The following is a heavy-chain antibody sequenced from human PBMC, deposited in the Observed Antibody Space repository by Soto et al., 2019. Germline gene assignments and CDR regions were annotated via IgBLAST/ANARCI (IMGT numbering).Heavy chain of an antibody. CDR1: GFTFSTFW. CDR2: IKEDGSEK. J-gene: IGHJ4*02. CDR3: MRAYSY. Sequence: GGSLRLSCAASGFTFSTFWMTWVRQAPGKGLEWVANIKEDGSEKYYVDPVKGRFTISRDNAKNSLYLQMSSLRAEDTAMYYCMRAYSYWGQGTLVTAPQ. V-gene: IGHV3-7*03. D-gene: IGHD2-21*01.